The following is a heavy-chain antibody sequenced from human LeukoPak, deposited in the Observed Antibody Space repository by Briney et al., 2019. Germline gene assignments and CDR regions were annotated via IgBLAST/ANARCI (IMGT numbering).Heavy chain of an antibody. D-gene: IGHD3-22*01. CDR2: IYSGGTT. CDR3: ARHRTSSRGGSGFSQGQFDY. J-gene: IGHJ4*02. V-gene: IGHV4-39*01. Sequence: SETLSLTCTVSGGSLYSRDYYWGWIRQPPGKGLEWIGSIYSGGTTYYNPSLKSRLTISVDTSKDLFSLKLSSVTAADTAVYYCARHRTSSRGGSGFSQGQFDYWGRGTLVTVSS. CDR1: GGSLYSRDYY.